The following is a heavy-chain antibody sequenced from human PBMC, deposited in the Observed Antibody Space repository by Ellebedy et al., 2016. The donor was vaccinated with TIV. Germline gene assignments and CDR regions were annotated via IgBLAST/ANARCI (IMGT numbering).Heavy chain of an antibody. CDR1: GFTFSASV. Sequence: GESLKISCAASGFTFSASVMHWVRQAPGKGLEYVSAISSNGLGTYYADSVKGRFTISRDNSKNTLYLQMNSLRAEDTAVYYCARDRRYFDYWGQGTLVTVSS. J-gene: IGHJ4*02. CDR2: ISSNGLGT. CDR3: ARDRRYFDY. V-gene: IGHV3-64*02.